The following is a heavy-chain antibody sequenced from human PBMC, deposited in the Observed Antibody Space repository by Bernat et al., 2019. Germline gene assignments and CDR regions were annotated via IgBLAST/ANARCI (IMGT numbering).Heavy chain of an antibody. J-gene: IGHJ3*02. CDR3: ASLRETSLFDI. Sequence: EVQLVESGGGLVQPGGSLRLSCAASGFTFSSYSMNWVRQAPGKGLEWVSYISSSSSYIYYADSVKGRFTISRDNAKNSLYLQMNSLRAEDTAVYYCASLRETSLFDIWGQGTMVTVSS. D-gene: IGHD3-16*01. CDR2: ISSSSSYI. V-gene: IGHV3-21*05. CDR1: GFTFSSYS.